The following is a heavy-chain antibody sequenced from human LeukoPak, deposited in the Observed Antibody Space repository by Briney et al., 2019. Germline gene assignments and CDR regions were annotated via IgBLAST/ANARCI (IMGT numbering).Heavy chain of an antibody. CDR2: IYHSGST. V-gene: IGHV4-38-2*02. CDR1: GYSISSGYY. Sequence: SETLSLTCTVSGYSISSGYYWGWIRQPPGKGLEWIGSIYHSGSTYYNPSLKSRVTISVDTSKNQFSLKLSSVTAADTAVYYCARLSYDYVWGSYRRYYFDYWGQGTLVTVSS. J-gene: IGHJ4*02. D-gene: IGHD3-16*02. CDR3: ARLSYDYVWGSYRRYYFDY.